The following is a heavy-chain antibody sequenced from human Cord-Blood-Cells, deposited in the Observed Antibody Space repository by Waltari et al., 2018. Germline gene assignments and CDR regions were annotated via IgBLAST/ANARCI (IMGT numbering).Heavy chain of an antibody. Sequence: EVQLLESGGGLVQPGGSLRLSCAASGFTFSSYAMSWVRQAPGKGLEWVSAISGSGGSTYYADSVKVRFTISRDNSKNTLYLQMNSPRAEDTAVYYCAKSHRRITIFGVVTDDFDYWGQGTLVTVSS. D-gene: IGHD3-3*01. CDR3: AKSHRRITIFGVVTDDFDY. V-gene: IGHV3-23*01. J-gene: IGHJ4*02. CDR1: GFTFSSYA. CDR2: ISGSGGST.